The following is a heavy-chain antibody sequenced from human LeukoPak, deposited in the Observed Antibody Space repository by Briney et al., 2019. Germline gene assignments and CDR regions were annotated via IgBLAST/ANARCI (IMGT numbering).Heavy chain of an antibody. CDR2: IKSKIDGGTA. J-gene: IGHJ4*02. CDR1: GFTFYNAW. D-gene: IGHD3-10*01. V-gene: IGHV3-15*01. CDR3: NTVYYYGSGSYSGY. Sequence: GGSRSLSCAASGFTFYNAWMSWVRQAPGKGLEWVGRIKSKIDGGTADYAAPVKCRLTMSRDDSKNMLYLQMNSLKTEDTAVYYCNTVYYYGSGSYSGYWGQGTLVTVSS.